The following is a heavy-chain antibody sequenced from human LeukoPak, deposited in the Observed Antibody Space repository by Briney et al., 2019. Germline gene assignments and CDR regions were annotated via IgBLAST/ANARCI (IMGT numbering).Heavy chain of an antibody. V-gene: IGHV3-11*06. CDR3: ARGPEDYGDYDGLIDY. Sequence: GGSLRLSCAASGFTFSDYYMSWIRQAPGKGLEWVSYISSSSSYTNYADSVKGRFTISRDNAKNSQYLQMNSLRAEDTAVYYCARGPEDYGDYDGLIDYWGQGTLVTVSS. D-gene: IGHD4-17*01. CDR1: GFTFSDYY. CDR2: ISSSSSYT. J-gene: IGHJ4*02.